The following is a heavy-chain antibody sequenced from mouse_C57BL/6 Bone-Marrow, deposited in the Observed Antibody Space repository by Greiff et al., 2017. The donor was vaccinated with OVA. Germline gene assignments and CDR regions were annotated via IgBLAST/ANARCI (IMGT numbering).Heavy chain of an antibody. CDR3: AKKGDGSSFWYFDV. CDR2: IWRGGST. Sequence: VQLQQSGPGLVQPSQSLSITCTVSGFSLTSYGVHWVRQSPGKGLEWLGVIWRGGSTDYTAAFMSRLSITKDNSKSQVFFKMNSLQADDTAIYYCAKKGDGSSFWYFDVWGTGTTVTVSS. V-gene: IGHV2-5*01. J-gene: IGHJ1*03. D-gene: IGHD1-1*01. CDR1: GFSLTSYG.